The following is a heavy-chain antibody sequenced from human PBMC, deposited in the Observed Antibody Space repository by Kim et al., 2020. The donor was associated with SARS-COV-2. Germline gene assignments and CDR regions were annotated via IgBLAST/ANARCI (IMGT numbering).Heavy chain of an antibody. J-gene: IGHJ6*02. D-gene: IGHD1-26*01. Sequence: GGSLRLSCAASTFIFRSNLMTWVRQAPGKGLEWVANIQRDGNQKSYMDSVKGRFTISRDIAKTSLSLQMDSLRVEDTAIYYCAIIDNGVDVWGQGTTVIFSS. V-gene: IGHV3-7*03. CDR2: IQRDGNQK. CDR3: AIIDNGVDV. CDR1: TFIFRSNL.